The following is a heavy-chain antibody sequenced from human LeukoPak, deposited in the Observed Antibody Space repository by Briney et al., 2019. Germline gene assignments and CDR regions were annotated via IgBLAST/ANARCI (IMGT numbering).Heavy chain of an antibody. CDR1: GFIFSNYG. D-gene: IGHD3-10*01. V-gene: IGHV3-23*01. J-gene: IGHJ4*02. Sequence: GGSLTLSCAASGFIFSNYGMNWVRQAPGKGLEWVSTISGSGGRTDYADSVKGRFTISRDNSKSTLYLQMNSLRAEDTAVYYCAKDRIIGAGCFDDWGQGTLVTVSS. CDR3: AKDRIIGAGCFDD. CDR2: ISGSGGRT.